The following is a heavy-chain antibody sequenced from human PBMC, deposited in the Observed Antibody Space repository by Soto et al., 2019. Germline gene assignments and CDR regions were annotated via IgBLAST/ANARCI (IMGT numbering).Heavy chain of an antibody. D-gene: IGHD2-15*01. CDR3: ARGEVVAATSYCDF. V-gene: IGHV1-46*01. CDR2: ITTSGGHA. Sequence: ASVKVSFKASGYTFTSYYIHWVRQAPGQGLEWLGLITTSGGHAYYAPDFQGRVALNRDTSTSTVYMDLTSLTSEDTAVYYCARGEVVAATSYCDFWGQGTLVTVSS. J-gene: IGHJ4*02. CDR1: GYTFTSYY.